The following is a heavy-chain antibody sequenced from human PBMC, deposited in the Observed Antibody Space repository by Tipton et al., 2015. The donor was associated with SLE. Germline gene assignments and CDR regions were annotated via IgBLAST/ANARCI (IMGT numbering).Heavy chain of an antibody. CDR2: VSYAGSV. Sequence: TLSLTCTVSGGSISSHYWNWIRQPPGKGLEWVGYVSYAGSVKYNPSLKSRVTVSIDTSKNQFSLKLTSMTAADTAVYYCASPGDYYGSGSYYYWGQGTLVTVSS. J-gene: IGHJ4*02. CDR3: ASPGDYYGSGSYYY. CDR1: GGSISSHY. D-gene: IGHD3-10*01. V-gene: IGHV4-59*11.